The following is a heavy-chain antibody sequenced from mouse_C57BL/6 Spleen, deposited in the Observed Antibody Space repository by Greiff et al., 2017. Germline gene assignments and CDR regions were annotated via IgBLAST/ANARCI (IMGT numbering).Heavy chain of an antibody. D-gene: IGHD2-1*01. CDR1: GYTFTSYW. J-gene: IGHJ2*01. CDR2: IHPNSGST. CDR3: ARESLGNYLYYFDY. Sequence: QVQLQQPGAELVKPGASVKLSCKASGYTFTSYWMHWVKQRPGQGLEWIGMIHPNSGSTNYNEKFKSKATLTVDKSSSTAYMQLSSLTSEDSAVYYCARESLGNYLYYFDYWGQGTTLTVSS. V-gene: IGHV1-64*01.